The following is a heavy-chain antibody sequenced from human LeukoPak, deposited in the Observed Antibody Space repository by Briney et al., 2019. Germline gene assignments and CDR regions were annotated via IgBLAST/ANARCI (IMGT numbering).Heavy chain of an antibody. Sequence: KPSETLSLTCTVSGGSISSSSYFWGWIRQPPGKGLEWIGSIYYSGSTYNNPSLKSRVTMSVDTSKNQFSLKLSSVTAADTAVYCCAREGLGAPDYWGQGTLVTVSS. J-gene: IGHJ4*02. CDR1: GGSISSSSYF. CDR2: IYYSGST. D-gene: IGHD4/OR15-4a*01. CDR3: AREGLGAPDY. V-gene: IGHV4-39*07.